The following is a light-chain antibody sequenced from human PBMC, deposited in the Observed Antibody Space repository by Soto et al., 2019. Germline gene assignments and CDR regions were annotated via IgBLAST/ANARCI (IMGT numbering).Light chain of an antibody. CDR1: SSDVGGYNS. CDR2: DVS. J-gene: IGLJ2*01. Sequence: QSVLTQPRSVSGSRGQSVTISCTGTSSDVGGYNSVSWYQQHPGKGPKFLIYDVSKRPSGVPDRFSGSKSGNTASLTISGLQAEDEADYYCCSYAGSYTVVFGGGTKVTVL. V-gene: IGLV2-11*01. CDR3: CSYAGSYTVV.